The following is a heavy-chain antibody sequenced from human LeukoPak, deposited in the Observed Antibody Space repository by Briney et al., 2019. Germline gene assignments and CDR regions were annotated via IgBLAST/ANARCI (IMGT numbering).Heavy chain of an antibody. J-gene: IGHJ4*02. CDR3: ASRVGSRRGAYYFDY. Sequence: GGSLRLSCAASGFTFSSYWMSWVRQAPGKGLEWVANIKQDGSEKYYVDSVKGRFTISRDNAKNSLYLQMNSLRAEDTAVYYCASRVGSRRGAYYFDYWGQGTLVTVSS. CDR1: GFTFSSYW. D-gene: IGHD1-26*01. CDR2: IKQDGSEK. V-gene: IGHV3-7*01.